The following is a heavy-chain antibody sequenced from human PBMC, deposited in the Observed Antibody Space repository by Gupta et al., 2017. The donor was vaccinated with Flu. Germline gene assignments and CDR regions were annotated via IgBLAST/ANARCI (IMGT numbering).Heavy chain of an antibody. CDR2: ISYDGSNK. J-gene: IGHJ6*02. Sequence: QVQLVESGGGVVQPGRSLRLSCAASGFTFSSYGMPWVRQAPGKGLEWVAVISYDGSNKNYADSVKGRFTISRDNSKNTLYLQMNSLRAEDTAVYYCAKVSYSGYFIYYYYGMDVWGQGTTVTVSS. CDR1: GFTFSSYG. D-gene: IGHD5-12*01. CDR3: AKVSYSGYFIYYYYGMDV. V-gene: IGHV3-30*18.